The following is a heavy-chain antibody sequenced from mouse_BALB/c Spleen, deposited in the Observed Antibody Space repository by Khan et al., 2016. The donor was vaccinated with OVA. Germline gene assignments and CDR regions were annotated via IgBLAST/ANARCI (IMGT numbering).Heavy chain of an antibody. V-gene: IGHV1-54*01. J-gene: IGHJ3*01. CDR2: INPGSGGT. Sequence: QVQLKQSGAELVRPGTSVKVSCKASGYAFTNYLIEWVKQRPGQGLEWIGVINPGSGGTNYNEKFKDKASLTADKSSSTAYMQLSSLQSDVSAVYFCTRGGFGGFAYWGQGTLVTVSA. D-gene: IGHD3-1*01. CDR3: TRGGFGGFAY. CDR1: GYAFTNYL.